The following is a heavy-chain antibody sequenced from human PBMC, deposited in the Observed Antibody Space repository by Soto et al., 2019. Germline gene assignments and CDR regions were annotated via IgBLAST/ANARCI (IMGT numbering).Heavy chain of an antibody. V-gene: IGHV4-59*01. J-gene: IGHJ4*02. CDR2: MSYTGNT. Sequence: SETLSLTCTVSGGSISGYFWNWIRQPPGKGLEWIGYMSYTGNTNYNPSLTSRVSISVDTSKNQFSLNLNSVTAADTAVYYCARDETTIVPLAKWGQGTLVTVSS. CDR1: GGSISGYF. CDR3: ARDETTIVPLAK. D-gene: IGHD3-10*01.